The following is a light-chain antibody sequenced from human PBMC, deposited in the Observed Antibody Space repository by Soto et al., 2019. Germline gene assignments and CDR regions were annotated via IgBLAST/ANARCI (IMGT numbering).Light chain of an antibody. V-gene: IGLV2-14*01. J-gene: IGLJ1*01. CDR2: DVS. CDR1: SSDVGGYNY. Sequence: QSALTQPASVSGSPGQSITISCTGTSSDVGGYNYVSWYQQHPGKAPKLMIYDVSNRPSGVSNRFSGSKSGNTASLTISGLQAEDEADYYCSSYTSSSTWVFGTGTKPPS. CDR3: SSYTSSSTWV.